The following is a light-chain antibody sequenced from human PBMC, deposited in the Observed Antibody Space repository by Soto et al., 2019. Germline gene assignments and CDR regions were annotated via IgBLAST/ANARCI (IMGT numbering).Light chain of an antibody. CDR1: RSNIGNNY. J-gene: IGLJ1*01. V-gene: IGLV1-47*01. CDR3: EAWDDSLSGHV. Sequence: QSVLTQPPSASGTPGQTVTISCSGSRSNIGNNYVCWYQQLPGAAPKLLIYRNTQRPSGVPDRFSGSKSGTAASLAISGLRSEDEDDYFCEAWDDSLSGHVFGTGTKVT. CDR2: RNT.